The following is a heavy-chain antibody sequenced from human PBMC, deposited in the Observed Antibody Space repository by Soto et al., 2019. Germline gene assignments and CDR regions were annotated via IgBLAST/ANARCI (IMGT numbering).Heavy chain of an antibody. CDR1: GFTFSSYA. CDR2: ISGSGGST. V-gene: IGHV3-23*01. J-gene: IGHJ4*02. CDR3: AKRMGPYYYDSSGYYLDY. D-gene: IGHD3-22*01. Sequence: EVQLLESGGGLVQPGGSLRLSCAASGFTFSSYAMSWVRQAPGKGLEWVSAISGSGGSTYYADSVKGRFTISRDNSKNTLYLQMNSLRAEDTAVYYCAKRMGPYYYDSSGYYLDYWGQGTLVTVSS.